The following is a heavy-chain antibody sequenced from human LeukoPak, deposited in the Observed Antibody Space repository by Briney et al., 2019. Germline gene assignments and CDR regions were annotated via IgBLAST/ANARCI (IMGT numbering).Heavy chain of an antibody. V-gene: IGHV3-9*01. CDR1: GFTFDDYA. D-gene: IGHD3-10*01. CDR3: AKGGNYGSGSYLDWFDP. J-gene: IGHJ5*02. CDR2: ISWNSGSI. Sequence: GGSLRLSCAASGFTFDDYAMHWVRQAPGKGLEWVSGISWNSGSIGYADSVKGRFTISRDNAKNSLYLQMNSLRAEDTALYYYAKGGNYGSGSYLDWFDPWGQGTLVTVSS.